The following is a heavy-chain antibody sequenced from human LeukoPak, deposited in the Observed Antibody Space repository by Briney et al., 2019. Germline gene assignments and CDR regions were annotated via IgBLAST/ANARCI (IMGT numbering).Heavy chain of an antibody. V-gene: IGHV1-2*02. CDR3: ARRYCSSTSCYDYFDY. J-gene: IGHJ4*02. Sequence: GASVKVSCKASGYTFTSYYIHWVRQAPGQGLGWMGWINPNNGGTSDAQKFQGRVTMTRDTSISAAYMELSRLRSDDTAVYYCARRYCSSTSCYDYFDYWGQGTLVTVSS. CDR1: GYTFTSYY. D-gene: IGHD2-2*01. CDR2: INPNNGGT.